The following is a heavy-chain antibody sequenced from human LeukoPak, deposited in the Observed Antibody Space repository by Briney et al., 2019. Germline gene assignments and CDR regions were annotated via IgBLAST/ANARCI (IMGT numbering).Heavy chain of an antibody. CDR1: GFTFSSYS. CDR3: ARDLGNFDY. Sequence: GGSLRLSCTASGFTFSSYSMNWVRQAPGKGLEWVSSISSSSSYIYYADSVKGRFTISRDNAKNSLCLQMNSLRAEDTAVYYCARDLGNFDYWGQGTLVTVSS. V-gene: IGHV3-21*01. J-gene: IGHJ4*02. CDR2: ISSSSSYI.